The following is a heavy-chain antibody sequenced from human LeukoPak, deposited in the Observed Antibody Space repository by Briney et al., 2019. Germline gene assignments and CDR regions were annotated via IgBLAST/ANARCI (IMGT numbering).Heavy chain of an antibody. V-gene: IGHV1-8*03. CDR1: GYTFTSYD. J-gene: IGHJ3*02. CDR3: AKDLSAAASVRAAFDI. CDR2: MNTNSGNT. Sequence: ASVKVSCKASGYTFTSYDINWVRQATGQGLEWMGWMNTNSGNTGYAQKFQGRVTITRNTSISTAYMELSSLRAEDTALYYCAKDLSAAASVRAAFDIWGQGTMVTVSS. D-gene: IGHD6-13*01.